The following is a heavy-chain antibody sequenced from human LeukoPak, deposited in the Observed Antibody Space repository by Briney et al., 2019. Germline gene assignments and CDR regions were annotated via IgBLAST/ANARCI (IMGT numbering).Heavy chain of an antibody. V-gene: IGHV1-8*01. CDR1: GYTFTSYD. Sequence: EASVKVSCKASGYTFTSYDINWVRQATGQGLEWMGWMNPNSGNTGYAQKFQGRVTMTRNTPISTAYMELSSLRSEDTAVYYCARGKRWSATYYYYYMDVWGKGTTVTVSS. D-gene: IGHD2-15*01. J-gene: IGHJ6*03. CDR2: MNPNSGNT. CDR3: ARGKRWSATYYYYYMDV.